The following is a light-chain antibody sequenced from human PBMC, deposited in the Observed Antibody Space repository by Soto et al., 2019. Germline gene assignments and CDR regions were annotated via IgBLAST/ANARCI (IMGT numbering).Light chain of an antibody. CDR3: QQYYSTPTWT. V-gene: IGKV4-1*01. J-gene: IGKJ1*01. Sequence: DIVMTQSPDSLAVSLGERATINCKSSQSVLYSSTNKNYLAWYQQKPGQPPKLLIYWASTRESGVPDRFSGSGSGTDFNLTISSLQAEDGAVYYCQQYYSTPTWTFGQGTKVEIK. CDR2: WAS. CDR1: QSVLYSSTNKNY.